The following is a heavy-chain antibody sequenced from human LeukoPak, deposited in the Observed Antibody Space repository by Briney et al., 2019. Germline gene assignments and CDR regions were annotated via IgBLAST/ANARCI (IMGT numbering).Heavy chain of an antibody. CDR3: AGEVAVAPDY. Sequence: SETLSLTCAVYGGSFSGYYWSWIRQPPGKGLEWIGYIYYSGSTYYNPSLKSRVTISVDTSKNQFSLKLSSVTAADTAVYYCAGEVAVAPDYWGQGTLVTVSS. CDR1: GGSFSGYY. D-gene: IGHD6-13*01. V-gene: IGHV4-34*09. CDR2: IYYSGST. J-gene: IGHJ4*02.